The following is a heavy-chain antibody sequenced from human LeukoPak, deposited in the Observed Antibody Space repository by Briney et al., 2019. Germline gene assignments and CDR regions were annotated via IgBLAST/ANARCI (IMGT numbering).Heavy chain of an antibody. CDR1: GFTFSSYS. D-gene: IGHD3-10*01. CDR3: ARGYSGSCYD. V-gene: IGHV3-7*01. Sequence: QPGGSLRLSCAASGFTFSSYSMNWVRQAPGKGLEWVANIKQDGSEKYYEDSVKGRFTISRDNAKNSLSLQMNSLRAEDTAVYYCARGYSGSCYDWGQGTLVTVSS. J-gene: IGHJ4*02. CDR2: IKQDGSEK.